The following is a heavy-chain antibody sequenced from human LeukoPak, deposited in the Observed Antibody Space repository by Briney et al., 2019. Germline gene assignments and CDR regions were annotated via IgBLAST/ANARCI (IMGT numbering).Heavy chain of an antibody. CDR2: IRYDGSNK. V-gene: IGHV3-30*02. CDR1: GFTFSSYG. J-gene: IGHJ5*01. CDR3: ARARRSGGITMVRGVKDRGWFDS. D-gene: IGHD3-10*01. Sequence: GSLRLSCAASGFTFSSYGMHWVRQAPGKGLEWVTFIRYDGSNKYYADSVKGRFTISRDNPKNTLYLQMNSLRAEDTAVFYCARARRSGGITMVRGVKDRGWFDSWGQGILVTVSS.